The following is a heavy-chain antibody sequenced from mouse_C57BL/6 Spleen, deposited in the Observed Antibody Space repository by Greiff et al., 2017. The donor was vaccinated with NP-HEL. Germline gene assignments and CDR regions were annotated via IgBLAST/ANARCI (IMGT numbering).Heavy chain of an antibody. D-gene: IGHD1-1*01. CDR3: AKLGTTVVERGDYYAMDY. V-gene: IGHV2-3*01. CDR2: IWGDGST. Sequence: VKLVESGPGLVAPSQSLSITCTVSGFSLTSYGVSWVRQPPGKGLEWLGVIWGDGSTNYHSALISRLSISKDNSKSQVFLKLNSLQTDDTATYYCAKLGTTVVERGDYYAMDYWGQGTSVTVSS. J-gene: IGHJ4*01. CDR1: GFSLTSYG.